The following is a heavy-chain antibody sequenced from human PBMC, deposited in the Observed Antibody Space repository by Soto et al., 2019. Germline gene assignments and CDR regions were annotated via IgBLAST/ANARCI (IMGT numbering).Heavy chain of an antibody. CDR2: IYSGGST. D-gene: IGHD5-18*01. CDR3: ARHGYNYGGGYFDY. Sequence: EVQLVESGGGLVQPGGSLRLACAASGVTVSRNYMSWVRQAPGKGLEWVSVIYSGGSTYYADSVKGRFTISRDNSKNTLDLQMNSLRAEDTAVYYCARHGYNYGGGYFDYWGQGTLVTVSS. J-gene: IGHJ4*02. CDR1: GVTVSRNY. V-gene: IGHV3-66*04.